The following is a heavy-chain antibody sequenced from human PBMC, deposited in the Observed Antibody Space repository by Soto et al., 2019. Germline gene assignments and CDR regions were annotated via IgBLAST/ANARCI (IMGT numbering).Heavy chain of an antibody. V-gene: IGHV3-30-3*01. CDR3: ARVVGQQLGPIDY. J-gene: IGHJ4*02. CDR2: ISYDGSNK. CDR1: GFTFSSYA. Sequence: GGSLRLSCAASGFTFSSYAMHWVRQAPGKGLEWVAVISYDGSNKYYADSVKGRFTISRDNSKNTLYLQMNSLRAEDTAVYYCARVVGQQLGPIDYWGQGTLVTAPQ. D-gene: IGHD6-13*01.